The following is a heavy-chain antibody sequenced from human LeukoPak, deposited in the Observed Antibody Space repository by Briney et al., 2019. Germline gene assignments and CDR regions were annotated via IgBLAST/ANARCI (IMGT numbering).Heavy chain of an antibody. CDR2: IIPIFGTA. D-gene: IGHD3-9*01. J-gene: IGHJ4*02. CDR1: GGTFSSYA. CDR3: ARADDILTGYRMGGFDY. V-gene: IGHV1-69*06. Sequence: GASVKVSCKASGGTFSSYAISWVRQAPGQGLEWMGGIIPIFGTANYAQKFQGRVTITADKSTSTAYMELSSLRSEDTAVYYCARADDILTGYRMGGFDYWGQGTLVTVSS.